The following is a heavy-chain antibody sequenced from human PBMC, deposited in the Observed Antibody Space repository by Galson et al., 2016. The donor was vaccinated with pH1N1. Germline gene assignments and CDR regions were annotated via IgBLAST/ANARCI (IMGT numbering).Heavy chain of an antibody. CDR3: ATAEVARGESFDH. J-gene: IGHJ4*02. Sequence: SVKVSCKVSGYTLTDLSFHWVRQAPGKGLEWMGGFDPDNMERLYAQTFQGRVTMTEDTSTNTAYMDLRSLTSEDTAVYYCATAEVARGESFDHWGQGTLVTVSS. CDR2: FDPDNMER. CDR1: GYTLTDLS. V-gene: IGHV1-24*01. D-gene: IGHD3-16*01.